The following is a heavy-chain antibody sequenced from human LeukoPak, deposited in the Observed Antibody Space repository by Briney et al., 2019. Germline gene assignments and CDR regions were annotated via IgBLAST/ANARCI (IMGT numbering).Heavy chain of an antibody. CDR1: GFIFNDYS. Sequence: GGSLRLSCAASGFIFNDYSINWVRQAPGKGLEWVSTISGSGASTYYADSLKGRCTITRDNSQNILFLRINNLRPEDSARYYCANGLAAAGNFPLRDYYYFMDVWGKGTTVTVSS. CDR2: ISGSGAST. V-gene: IGHV3-23*01. J-gene: IGHJ6*03. D-gene: IGHD6-13*01. CDR3: ANGLAAAGNFPLRDYYYFMDV.